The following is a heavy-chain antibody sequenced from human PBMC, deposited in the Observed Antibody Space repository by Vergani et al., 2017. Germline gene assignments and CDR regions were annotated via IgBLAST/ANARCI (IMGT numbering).Heavy chain of an antibody. J-gene: IGHJ6*02. V-gene: IGHV3-21*01. CDR3: ARDGSGGSVSPGYNYYGMDV. Sequence: EVQLVESGGGLVKPGGSLRLSCAASGFTFSSYSMNWVRQAPGKGLEWVSSISSSSSYIYYADSVKGRFTISRDNAKNSLYLQMNSLRAEDTAVYYCARDGSGGSVSPGYNYYGMDVWGQGTTVTVSS. CDR1: GFTFSSYS. CDR2: ISSSSSYI. D-gene: IGHD2-15*01.